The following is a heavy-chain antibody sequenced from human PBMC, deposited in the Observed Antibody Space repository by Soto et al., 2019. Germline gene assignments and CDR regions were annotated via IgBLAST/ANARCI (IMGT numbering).Heavy chain of an antibody. J-gene: IGHJ6*02. Sequence: PSETLSLTCAVYGGSFSGYYWSWIRQPPGKGLEWIGEINHSGSTNYNPSLKSRVTISVDTSKNQFSLKLSSVTAADTAAYYCARNGPGYYGSGHPVSGMDVWGQGTTVTVSS. CDR1: GGSFSGYY. CDR2: INHSGST. V-gene: IGHV4-34*01. D-gene: IGHD3-10*01. CDR3: ARNGPGYYGSGHPVSGMDV.